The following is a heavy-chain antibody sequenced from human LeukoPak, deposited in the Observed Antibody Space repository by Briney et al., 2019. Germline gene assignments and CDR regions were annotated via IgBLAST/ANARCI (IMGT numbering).Heavy chain of an antibody. Sequence: ASVKVSCKVSGYTLTELSMHWVRQAPGKGLEWMGGFDPEDGETIYAQKFQGRVTMTEDTSTDTAYMELCSLRSEDTAVYYCATAWGGRYYYYMDVWGKGTTVTVSS. D-gene: IGHD3-16*01. CDR1: GYTLTELS. CDR2: FDPEDGET. V-gene: IGHV1-24*01. CDR3: ATAWGGRYYYYMDV. J-gene: IGHJ6*03.